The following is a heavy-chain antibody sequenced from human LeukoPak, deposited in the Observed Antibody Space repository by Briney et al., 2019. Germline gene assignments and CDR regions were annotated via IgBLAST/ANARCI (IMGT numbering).Heavy chain of an antibody. V-gene: IGHV1-18*01. CDR1: GYTFTSYA. CDR2: FSAYNGNT. D-gene: IGHD3-3*01. J-gene: IGHJ4*02. CDR3: ARDLADFWSDYSTGDY. Sequence: ASVKVPCKASGYTFTSYAISWVRQAPGQGLEWMGWFSAYNGNTNYAQMLQGRVTMTTDTSTSTAYMELRSLRSDDTAVYYCARDLADFWSDYSTGDYWGQGTLVTVSS.